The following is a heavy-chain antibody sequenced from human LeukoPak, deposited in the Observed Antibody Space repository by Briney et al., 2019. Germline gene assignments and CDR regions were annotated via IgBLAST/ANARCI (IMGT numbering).Heavy chain of an antibody. CDR2: ISSSSSYT. CDR3: ARVAVAGTLDP. V-gene: IGHV3-11*06. J-gene: IGHJ5*02. Sequence: GGSLRLSCAASGFTSSDYYMSWIRQAPGKGLEWVSYISSSSSYTNYADSVKGRFTISRDNAKNSLYLQMNSLRAEDTAVYYCARVAVAGTLDPWGQGTLVTVSS. CDR1: GFTSSDYY. D-gene: IGHD6-19*01.